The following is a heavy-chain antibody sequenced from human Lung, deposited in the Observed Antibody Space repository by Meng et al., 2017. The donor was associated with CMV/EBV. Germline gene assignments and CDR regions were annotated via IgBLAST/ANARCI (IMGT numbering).Heavy chain of an antibody. CDR2: IYYSGST. V-gene: IGHV4-30-4*02. CDR1: GGSISRGDYY. CDR3: ARVLHQDHFDY. J-gene: IGHJ4*02. Sequence: SXTLSLTCIVSGGSISRGDYYWSWIRQTPGKGLEWIGYIYYSGSTYYNPSLKSRVTISVDTSKNQFSLKLRSVTAADTAVYYCARVLHQDHFDYWGQGTLVTVSS.